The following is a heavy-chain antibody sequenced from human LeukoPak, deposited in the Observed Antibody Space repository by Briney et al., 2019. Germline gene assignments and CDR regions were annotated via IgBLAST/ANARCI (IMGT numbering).Heavy chain of an antibody. V-gene: IGHV1-2*02. CDR3: ARVGGEQWLFDFDY. CDR1: GYTFTGYY. J-gene: IGHJ4*02. D-gene: IGHD6-19*01. CDR2: INPNSGGT. Sequence: ASVKVSCKASGYTFTGYYMHWVRQAPGQGLEWMGWINPNSGGTNYAQKFQGRVTMTRDTSISTAYMELSRLRSDDTAVYYCARVGGEQWLFDFDYWGQGTLVTVSS.